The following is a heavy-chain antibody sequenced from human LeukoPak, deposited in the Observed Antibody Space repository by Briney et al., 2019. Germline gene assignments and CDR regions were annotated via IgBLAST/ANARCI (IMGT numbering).Heavy chain of an antibody. CDR1: GFTFSDYY. CDR2: ISSSGSTI. V-gene: IGHV3-11*04. Sequence: PGGSLRLSCAASGFTFSDYYMSWIRQAPGKGLEWVSYISSSGSTIYYADSVKGRFTISRDNAKNSLYLQMNSLRAEDTAVYYCARDARMYYYDSSGYLGGYWGQGTLVTVSS. D-gene: IGHD3-22*01. CDR3: ARDARMYYYDSSGYLGGY. J-gene: IGHJ4*02.